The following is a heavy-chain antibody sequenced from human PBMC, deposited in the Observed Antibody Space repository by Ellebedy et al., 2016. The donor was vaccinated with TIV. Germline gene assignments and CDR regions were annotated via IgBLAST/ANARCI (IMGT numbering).Heavy chain of an antibody. CDR2: IIPIFGTA. J-gene: IGHJ6*02. CDR1: GGTFSSYA. Sequence: AASVKVSCKASGGTFSSYAISWVRQTPGQGLEWMGGIIPIFGTANYAQKFQGRVTITADESTSTAYMELSSLRSEDTAVYYCARVNGPILEWSPAYYYYYGMDVWGQGTTVTVSS. CDR3: ARVNGPILEWSPAYYYYYGMDV. V-gene: IGHV1-69*13. D-gene: IGHD3-3*01.